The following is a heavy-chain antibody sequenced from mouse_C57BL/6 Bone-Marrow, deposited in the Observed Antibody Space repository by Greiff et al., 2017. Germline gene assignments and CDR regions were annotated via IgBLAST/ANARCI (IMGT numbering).Heavy chain of an antibody. CDR2: IHPSDSYT. Sequence: QVQLQQPGAELVKPGASVKVSCKASGYTFTSYWMPWVKQRPGQGLEWIGRIHPSDSYTHYNQKFKGKATLTVDKSSSTAYMQLSSLTYADSAVYCCAIEEDYDVGAWFAYWGQGTLVTVSA. D-gene: IGHD2-4*01. J-gene: IGHJ3*01. CDR3: AIEEDYDVGAWFAY. CDR1: GYTFTSYW. V-gene: IGHV1-74*01.